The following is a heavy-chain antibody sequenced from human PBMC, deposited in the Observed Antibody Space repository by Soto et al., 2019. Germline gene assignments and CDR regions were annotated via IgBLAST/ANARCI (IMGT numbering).Heavy chain of an antibody. CDR1: GFTFSNSW. J-gene: IGHJ6*02. V-gene: IGHV3-7*03. CDR2: IKEDGSEK. CDR3: TRKRFGMDV. Sequence: GGSLRLSCAASGFTFSNSWMSWVRQAPGKGLEWVANIKEDGSEKDYVDPVKGRSTITRDNAKNSLYLQMNNLRAEDTAVYFCTRKRFGMDVWGQGTTVTVSS.